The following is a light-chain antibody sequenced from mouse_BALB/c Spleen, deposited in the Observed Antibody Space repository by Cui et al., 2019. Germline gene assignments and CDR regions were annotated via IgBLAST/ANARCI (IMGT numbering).Light chain of an antibody. CDR3: QQYNSYPYT. CDR1: QNVGTN. V-gene: IGKV6-15*01. J-gene: IGKJ2*01. CDR2: SAS. Sequence: DIVMTQSQKFMSTSVGDRVSVTCKASQNVGTNVAWYQQKPGQSPKALIYSASYRYSGVPDRFTGSESGTDFTLTISNVQSEDLAEYFCQQYNSYPYTFGGGTKLEIK.